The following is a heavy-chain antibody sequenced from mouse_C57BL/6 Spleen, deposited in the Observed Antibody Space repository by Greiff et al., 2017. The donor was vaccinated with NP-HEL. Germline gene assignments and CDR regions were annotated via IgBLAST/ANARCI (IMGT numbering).Heavy chain of an antibody. CDR3: ARSSSITTVVATPFAY. Sequence: QVQLQQPGAELVRPGSSVKLSCKASGYTFTSYWMHWVKQRPIQGLEWIGNIDPSDSETHYNQKFKDKATLTVDKSSSTAYMQLSSLTSEDSAVYYCARSSSITTVVATPFAYWGQGTLVTVSA. J-gene: IGHJ3*01. D-gene: IGHD1-1*01. V-gene: IGHV1-52*01. CDR2: IDPSDSET. CDR1: GYTFTSYW.